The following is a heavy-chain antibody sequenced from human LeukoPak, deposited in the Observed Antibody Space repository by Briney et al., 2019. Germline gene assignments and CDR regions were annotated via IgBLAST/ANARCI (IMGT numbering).Heavy chain of an antibody. CDR2: ISRSDGGT. D-gene: IGHD3-10*01. CDR1: GFSFSSYA. Sequence: PGGSLRLSCAASGFSFSSYAMNWVRLAPGKGLEWVSGISRSDGGTYYADSVKGRFTISRDNSKNTLYLQMNSLRVEDTAVYYCAKSVAGGSGYYYNMDVWGQGTTVTVSS. V-gene: IGHV3-23*01. CDR3: AKSVAGGSGYYYNMDV. J-gene: IGHJ6*02.